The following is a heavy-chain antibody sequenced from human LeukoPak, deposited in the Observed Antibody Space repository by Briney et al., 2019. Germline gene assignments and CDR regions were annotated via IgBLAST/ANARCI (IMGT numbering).Heavy chain of an antibody. CDR1: GFTFSNYW. J-gene: IGHJ3*01. CDR3: ARDPFTAADAFDF. CDR2: IKTDGSEK. D-gene: IGHD6-25*01. Sequence: GGSLRLSCEGSGFTFSNYWMGWVRQAPGKGLQWVANIKTDGSEKYYVDSVKGRFTISRDNAKNSLYLQMNSLRAEDTAVYYCARDPFTAADAFDFWGQGTMVTVSS. V-gene: IGHV3-7*01.